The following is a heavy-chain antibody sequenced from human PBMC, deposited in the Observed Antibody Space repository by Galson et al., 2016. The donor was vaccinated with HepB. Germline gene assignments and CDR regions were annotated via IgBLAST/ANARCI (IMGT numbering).Heavy chain of an antibody. Sequence: SETLSLTCDVYGTSFSDHYLTWVRQPPGKGLEWIGEINHSGQRNYSPSLKSRVTMSVDTSRNQFSLRVYSVTAADTAVYYCARGNMEISYGGTNNQYGFDIWGPGTTVTVSS. V-gene: IGHV4-34*01. CDR1: GTSFSDHY. CDR3: ARGNMEISYGGTNNQYGFDI. D-gene: IGHD4/OR15-4a*01. J-gene: IGHJ6*02. CDR2: INHSGQR.